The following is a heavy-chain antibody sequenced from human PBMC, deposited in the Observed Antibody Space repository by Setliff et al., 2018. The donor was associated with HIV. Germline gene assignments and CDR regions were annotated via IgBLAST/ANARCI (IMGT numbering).Heavy chain of an antibody. D-gene: IGHD6-19*01. CDR2: ISSSSSYI. CDR3: AREATPRHSSGWVYFDY. Sequence: SLRLSCAASGFIVSSNHMSWVRQAPGKGLEWVSSISSSSSYIYYADSVKGRFTMSRDNAKDSVYLQMNTLRVEDTAVYYCAREATPRHSSGWVYFDYWGQGMMVTVSS. CDR1: GFIVSSNH. V-gene: IGHV3-21*01. J-gene: IGHJ4*02.